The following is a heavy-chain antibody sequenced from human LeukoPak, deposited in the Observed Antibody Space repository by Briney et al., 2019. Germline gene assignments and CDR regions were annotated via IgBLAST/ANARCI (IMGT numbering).Heavy chain of an antibody. Sequence: PGGSLRLSCAASGFTFTSYTMNWVRQAPGKGLEWISYIRTSGGVVSYTDSVRGRFTISTDSAKNSLYLQMNSLRAEDTAVYYCAGNWGPNRHSDYWGQGTLVTVSS. D-gene: IGHD7-27*01. V-gene: IGHV3-48*01. CDR1: GFTFTSYT. CDR3: AGNWGPNRHSDY. CDR2: IRTSGGVV. J-gene: IGHJ4*02.